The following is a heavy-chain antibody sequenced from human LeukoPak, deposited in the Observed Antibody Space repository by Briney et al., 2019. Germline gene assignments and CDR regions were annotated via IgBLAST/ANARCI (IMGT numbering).Heavy chain of an antibody. D-gene: IGHD6-19*01. J-gene: IGHJ4*02. CDR3: ARGEQWLVKAFDY. V-gene: IGHV4-31*03. CDR2: IYYSGST. CDR1: GGSISSGGYY. Sequence: PSQTLSLTCTVSGGSISSGGYYWSWIRQHPGKGLEWIGYIYYSGSTYYNPSLKSRVTISVDTSKNQFSLKLSSVTAADTAVYYCARGEQWLVKAFDYWGQGTLVTVSS.